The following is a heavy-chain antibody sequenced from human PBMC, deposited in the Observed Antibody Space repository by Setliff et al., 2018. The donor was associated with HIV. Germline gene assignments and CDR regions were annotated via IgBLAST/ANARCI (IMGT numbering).Heavy chain of an antibody. J-gene: IGHJ5*01. Sequence: SETLSLTCTVSGGSISGDFWAWVRQPPGNELEWIGSIYHDGTTHYRSSLRSRAAISIDTSKSQISLKVRSVTAADTAVYFCAGHPVTSGWLSLNWFDPWGQGILVTVS. CDR1: GGSISGDF. V-gene: IGHV4-39*07. D-gene: IGHD6-19*01. CDR2: IYHDGTT. CDR3: AGHPVTSGWLSLNWFDP.